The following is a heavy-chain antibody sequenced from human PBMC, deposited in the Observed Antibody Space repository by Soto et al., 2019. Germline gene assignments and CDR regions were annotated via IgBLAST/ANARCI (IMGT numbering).Heavy chain of an antibody. Sequence: QVQLVQSGAAVKKPGSSVKVSCKASGGSFNNYAISWVRQAPGLGLAWMGGILPKLGTGNYAQKCQGRVTITADESTRTAYLELSSLRSEDTAVYHCAAGYSTGWGGGYWGQGTLVTVSS. J-gene: IGHJ4*02. CDR3: AAGYSTGWGGGY. V-gene: IGHV1-69*12. CDR2: ILPKLGTG. D-gene: IGHD6-19*01. CDR1: GGSFNNYA.